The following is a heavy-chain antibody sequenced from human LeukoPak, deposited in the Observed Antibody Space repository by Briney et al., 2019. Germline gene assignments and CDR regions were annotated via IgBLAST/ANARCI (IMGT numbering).Heavy chain of an antibody. J-gene: IGHJ4*02. D-gene: IGHD3-22*01. V-gene: IGHV3-30-3*01. CDR2: ISYDGSNK. Sequence: PGGSLRLSCAASGFTFSSYAMHWVRQAPGKGLEWAAVISYDGSNKYYADSVKGRFTISRDNSKNTLYLQMNSLRAEDTAVYYCARDPNYYDSSGHDYWGQGTLVTVSS. CDR3: ARDPNYYDSSGHDY. CDR1: GFTFSSYA.